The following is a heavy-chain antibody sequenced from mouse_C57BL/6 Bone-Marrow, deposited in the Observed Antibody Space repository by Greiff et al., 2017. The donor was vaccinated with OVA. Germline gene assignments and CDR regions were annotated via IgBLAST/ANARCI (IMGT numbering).Heavy chain of an antibody. CDR3: ASEEIYYGYPYYAMDY. Sequence: QVQLQQPGTELVKPGASVKLSCKASGYTFTSYWMHWVKQRPGQGLEWIGNINPSNGGTNYNEKFKSKATLTVDKSSSTAYMQLSILTSEDSAVYYCASEEIYYGYPYYAMDYWGQGTSVTVSS. CDR2: INPSNGGT. J-gene: IGHJ4*01. CDR1: GYTFTSYW. V-gene: IGHV1-53*01. D-gene: IGHD2-2*01.